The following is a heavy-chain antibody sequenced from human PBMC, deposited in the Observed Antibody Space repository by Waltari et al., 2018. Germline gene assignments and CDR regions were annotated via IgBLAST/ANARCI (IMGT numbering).Heavy chain of an antibody. CDR2: INWNSGSI. D-gene: IGHD3-22*01. J-gene: IGHJ3*02. CDR3: AKKNDEVYDRNGLVYDAFDM. V-gene: IGHV3-9*01. Sequence: EVQLVESGGILVQPGRSLRLSCAASGFTFDDYAMHWVRQAQGKGLGWVSGINWNSGSIGYGDSVKGRFTISRDNARNTLYLQMNSLTTEDTALYYCAKKNDEVYDRNGLVYDAFDMWGQGTMVTVSS. CDR1: GFTFDDYA.